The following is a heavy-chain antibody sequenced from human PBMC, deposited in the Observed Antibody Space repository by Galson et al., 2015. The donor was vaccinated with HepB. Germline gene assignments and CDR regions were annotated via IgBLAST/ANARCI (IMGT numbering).Heavy chain of an antibody. CDR1: GFTFSDYY. CDR2: ISTSSSYT. J-gene: IGHJ5*02. CDR3: ARRGIAVAGPFDP. D-gene: IGHD6-19*01. Sequence: SLRLSCAASGFTFSDYYMSWIRQAPGKGLEWVSYISTSSSYTNYADSVKGRFTISRDNAKNSLYLQMNSLRVEDTAVYYCARRGIAVAGPFDPWGQGTLVTVSS. V-gene: IGHV3-11*06.